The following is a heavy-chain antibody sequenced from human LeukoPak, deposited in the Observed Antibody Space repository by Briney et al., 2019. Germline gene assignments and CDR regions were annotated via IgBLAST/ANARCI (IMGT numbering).Heavy chain of an antibody. Sequence: PSETLSLTCTVSGGSISSSSYYWGWIRQPPGKGLEWIGSIYYSGNTYYNPSLKSRVTISVDTSKNQFSLKLSSVTAADTAVYYCARPSWDYDSSGYFFAFDIWGQGTMVTVSS. CDR1: GGSISSSSYY. D-gene: IGHD3-22*01. CDR2: IYYSGNT. V-gene: IGHV4-39*01. J-gene: IGHJ3*02. CDR3: ARPSWDYDSSGYFFAFDI.